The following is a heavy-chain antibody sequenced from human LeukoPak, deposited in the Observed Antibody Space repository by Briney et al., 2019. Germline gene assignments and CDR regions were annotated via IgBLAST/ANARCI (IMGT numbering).Heavy chain of an antibody. Sequence: PSETLSLTCTVSGGSISSYYWSWIRQPPGEGLEWIGYIYYSGNTNYNPSLKSRVTISVDTSKNQFSLKLSSVTTADTAVYYCAGGSYSWGAFDIWGQGTMVTVSS. CDR2: IYYSGNT. D-gene: IGHD1-26*01. CDR1: GGSISSYY. V-gene: IGHV4-59*01. CDR3: AGGSYSWGAFDI. J-gene: IGHJ3*02.